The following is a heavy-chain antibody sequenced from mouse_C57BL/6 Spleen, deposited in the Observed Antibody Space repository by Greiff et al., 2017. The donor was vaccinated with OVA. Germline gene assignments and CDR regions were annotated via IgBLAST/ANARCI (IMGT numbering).Heavy chain of an antibody. Sequence: EVKLMESGGGLVQPGGSMKLSCVASGFTFSNYWMNWVRQSPEKGLEWVAQIRLKSDNYATHYAESVKGRFTISRDDSKSSVYLQMNNLRAEDTGIYYCTVNWEYYFDYWGQGTTLTVSS. CDR1: GFTFSNYW. CDR2: IRLKSDNYAT. V-gene: IGHV6-3*01. CDR3: TVNWEYYFDY. D-gene: IGHD4-1*01. J-gene: IGHJ2*01.